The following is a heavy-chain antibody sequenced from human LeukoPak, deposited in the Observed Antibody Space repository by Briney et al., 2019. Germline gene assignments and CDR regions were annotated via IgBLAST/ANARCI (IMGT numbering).Heavy chain of an antibody. CDR2: MNPNSGNT. CDR3: ARGGQASPNDAFDI. V-gene: IGHV1-8*03. J-gene: IGHJ3*02. CDR1: GYTFTSYD. D-gene: IGHD2-21*01. Sequence: ASVKVSCKASGYTFTSYDINWVRQATGQGLEWTGWMNPNSGNTGYAQKFQGRVTITRNTSISTAYMELSSLRSEDTAVYYCARGGQASPNDAFDIWGQGTMVTVSS.